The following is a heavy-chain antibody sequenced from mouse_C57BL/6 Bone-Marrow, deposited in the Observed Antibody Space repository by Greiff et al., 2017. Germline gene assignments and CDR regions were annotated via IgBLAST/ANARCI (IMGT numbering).Heavy chain of an antibody. V-gene: IGHV7-3*01. D-gene: IGHD2-12*01. CDR2: IRNKANGYTT. CDR3: ARSLYRGMDY. CDR1: GFTFTDYY. J-gene: IGHJ4*01. Sequence: EVKLMESGGGLVQPGGSLSLSCAASGFTFTDYYMSWVRQPPGKALEWLGFIRNKANGYTTEYSASVKGRFTISRDNSQSILYLQMNALRAEDSATYYCARSLYRGMDYWGQGTSVTVSS.